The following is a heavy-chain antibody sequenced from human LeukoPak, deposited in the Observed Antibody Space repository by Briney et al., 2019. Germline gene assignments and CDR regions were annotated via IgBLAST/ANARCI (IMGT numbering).Heavy chain of an antibody. CDR1: GYTFTGYY. V-gene: IGHV1-2*02. CDR2: INPNSGGT. D-gene: IGHD3-22*01. J-gene: IGHJ3*02. CDR3: ARDTPYYYDSSGYYYVLLSKSVSGAFDI. Sequence: ASVKVSCKASGYTFTGYYMHWVRQAPGQGLEWMGWINPNSGGTNYAQKFQGRVTMTRDTSISTAYMELSRLRSDDTAVYYCARDTPYYYDSSGYYYVLLSKSVSGAFDIWGQGTMVTVSS.